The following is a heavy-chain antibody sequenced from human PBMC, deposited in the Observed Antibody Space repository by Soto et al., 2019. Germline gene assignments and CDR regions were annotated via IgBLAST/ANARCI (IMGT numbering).Heavy chain of an antibody. J-gene: IGHJ4*01. CDR3: VRATFFSDSSGYTRCFDY. Sequence: GGSLRLSCAASGFTFSDYYMSWIRQAPGKGLEWVSYISSSSSYTNYADSVKGRFTISRDNAKNSLYLQMNSLRAEDTAVYYFVRATFFSDSSGYTRCFDYWGHGTLVTVSS. D-gene: IGHD3-22*01. CDR2: ISSSSSYT. CDR1: GFTFSDYY. V-gene: IGHV3-11*05.